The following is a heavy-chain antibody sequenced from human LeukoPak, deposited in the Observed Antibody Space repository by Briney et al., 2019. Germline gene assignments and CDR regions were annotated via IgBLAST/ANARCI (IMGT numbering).Heavy chain of an antibody. CDR2: ISYDGSNK. CDR1: GFTFGDYA. J-gene: IGHJ4*02. D-gene: IGHD4-17*01. V-gene: IGHV3-30-3*01. CDR3: GSTTVTTDYYFDY. Sequence: PGGSLRLSCTASGFTFGDYAMSWVRQAPGKGLEWVAVISYDGSNKYYADSVKGRFTISRDNSKNTLYLQMNSLRAEDTAVCYCGSTTVTTDYYFDYWGQGTLVTVSS.